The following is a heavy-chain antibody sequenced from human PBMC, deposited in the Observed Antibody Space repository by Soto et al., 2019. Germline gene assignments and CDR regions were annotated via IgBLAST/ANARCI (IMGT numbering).Heavy chain of an antibody. CDR2: IYYSGST. D-gene: IGHD5-12*01. CDR1: GGSISSGDYY. Sequence: PSETLSLTCTVSGGSISSGDYYWSWIRQPPGKGLEWIGYIYYSGSTYYNPSLKSRVTISVDTSKNQFSLKLSSVTAADTAVYYCARARRWLLIFDYWGQGTLVTVSS. CDR3: ARARRWLLIFDY. J-gene: IGHJ4*02. V-gene: IGHV4-30-4*01.